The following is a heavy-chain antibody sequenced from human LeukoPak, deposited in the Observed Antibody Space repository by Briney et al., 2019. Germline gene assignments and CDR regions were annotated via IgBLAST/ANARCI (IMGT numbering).Heavy chain of an antibody. D-gene: IGHD1-26*01. CDR3: TTSSSGSFMDY. J-gene: IGHJ4*02. CDR2: IKSKTDGGTT. Sequence: GGSLRLSCAASGFTFSNAWMSWVRQAPGKGLEWVGRIKSKTDGGTTDYAAPVKGRFTISRDDSKNTLYLQMNSLKPEDTAVYYCTTSSSGSFMDYWGQGTLVTVSS. V-gene: IGHV3-15*01. CDR1: GFTFSNAW.